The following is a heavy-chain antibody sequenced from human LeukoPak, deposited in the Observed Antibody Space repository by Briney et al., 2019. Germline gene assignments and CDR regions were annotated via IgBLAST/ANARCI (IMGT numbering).Heavy chain of an antibody. CDR3: ARTVTTSSYYFDY. CDR1: GYTFTTYG. J-gene: IGHJ4*02. CDR2: ISGYDGNT. Sequence: GASVKVSFKSSGYTFTTYGVSWVRQAPGQGLEWMGWISGYDGNTNYAQQLRGRVTMTTDTSTSTAYMDLRSLRSDDTALYYCARTVTTSSYYFDYWGQGTLVTVSS. V-gene: IGHV1-18*01. D-gene: IGHD4-17*01.